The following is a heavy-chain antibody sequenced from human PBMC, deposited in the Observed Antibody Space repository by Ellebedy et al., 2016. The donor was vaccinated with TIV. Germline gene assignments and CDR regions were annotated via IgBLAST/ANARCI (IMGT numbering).Heavy chain of an antibody. CDR3: SRHFDEQRWLPYFDS. D-gene: IGHD1/OR15-1a*01. CDR1: GGSLSSYY. Sequence: MPSETLSLTCTVSGGSLSSYYWSWIRQPQGKGLEWIGYIFYSGSTNYTPSLKSRVTVSVDTSKNQFSLRLSSVTASNTAVYYCSRHFDEQRWLPYFDSWGQGTLVTVSS. V-gene: IGHV4-59*08. J-gene: IGHJ4*02. CDR2: IFYSGST.